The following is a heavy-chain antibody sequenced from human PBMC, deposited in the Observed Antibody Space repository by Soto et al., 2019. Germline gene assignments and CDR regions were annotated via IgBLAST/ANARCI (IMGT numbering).Heavy chain of an antibody. D-gene: IGHD3-22*01. J-gene: IGHJ6*02. Sequence: ASVKVSCKASGYTFTGYFLHWVRQAPGQGLEWMGWINPNSGGTNYAQKFQGRVTMTSDTSISTVYMELSSLRSDDTAVYYCARVMYYDSSEGYSYGMDVWGQGTTVTVSS. CDR1: GYTFTGYF. V-gene: IGHV1-2*02. CDR2: INPNSGGT. CDR3: ARVMYYDSSEGYSYGMDV.